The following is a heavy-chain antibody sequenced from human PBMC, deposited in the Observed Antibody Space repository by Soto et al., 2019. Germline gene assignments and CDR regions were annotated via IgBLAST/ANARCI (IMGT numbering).Heavy chain of an antibody. V-gene: IGHV4-31*03. D-gene: IGHD2-15*01. CDR3: ARGSTVAAILFDY. CDR2: IYYSGST. J-gene: IGHJ4*02. Sequence: QVQLQESGPGLVKPSQTLSLTCTVSGDSISSGGYYWSWIRQHPGKGLEWIGYIYYSGSTYYNPSRKSRVMISVDTAKTQFSLKLSSVTAADTAVYYCARGSTVAAILFDYWGQGTLVTVSS. CDR1: GDSISSGGYY.